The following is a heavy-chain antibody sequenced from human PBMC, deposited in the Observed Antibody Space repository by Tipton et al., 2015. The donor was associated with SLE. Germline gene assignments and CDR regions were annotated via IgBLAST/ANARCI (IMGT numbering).Heavy chain of an antibody. J-gene: IGHJ3*02. D-gene: IGHD7-27*01. V-gene: IGHV3-11*04. CDR2: MSTTGTIV. Sequence: GSLRLSCAASGFSFRDSYINWVRQAPGKGLEWLSYMSTTGTIVYYLDSVKGRFTISRDNTKSSAYLQMNSLRGDDTALYFCAAVSGDGALNIWGQGTMVTVSS. CDR1: GFSFRDSY. CDR3: AAVSGDGALNI.